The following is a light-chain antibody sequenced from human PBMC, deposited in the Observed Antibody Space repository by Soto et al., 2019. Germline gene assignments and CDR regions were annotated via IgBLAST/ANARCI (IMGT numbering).Light chain of an antibody. CDR3: SSYTSSSTLV. CDR1: SSDVGGYNY. CDR2: DVT. J-gene: IGLJ2*01. V-gene: IGLV2-11*01. Sequence: QSALTQPRSVSASPGQSVTISCTGTSSDVGGYNYVSWYQQHPGKAPQVVVYDVTKRPSGVPDRFSGSKSGNTASLTISGLQAEDEADYYCSSYTSSSTLVFGGGTQLTVL.